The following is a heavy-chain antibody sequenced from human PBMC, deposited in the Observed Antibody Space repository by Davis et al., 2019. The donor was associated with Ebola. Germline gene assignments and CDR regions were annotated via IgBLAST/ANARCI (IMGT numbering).Heavy chain of an antibody. D-gene: IGHD1-26*01. V-gene: IGHV4-34*01. CDR2: IYHGGRT. CDR1: GGSLSGYY. Sequence: PSETLSLTCGVCGGSLSGYYWTWIRQAPGKGLEWIGEIYHGGRTNYNPSLKSRVTISVDKSNNQFSLSLSSVTAADTALYYCARDRGSYSRLFDYWGRGALVTVSS. J-gene: IGHJ4*02. CDR3: ARDRGSYSRLFDY.